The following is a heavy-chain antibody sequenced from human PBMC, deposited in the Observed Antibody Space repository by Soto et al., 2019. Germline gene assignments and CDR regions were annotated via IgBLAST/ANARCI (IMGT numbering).Heavy chain of an antibody. Sequence: QVQLQESGPGLVKPSETLSLTCTVSGGSISSYYWSWIRQPPGKGLEWIGYIYYSGSTNYNPSLRSRVTXXLXPXXNQSSLKLSSVTAADTAVYYCARVERSIAADAFDIWGQGTMVTVSS. J-gene: IGHJ3*02. V-gene: IGHV4-59*01. CDR1: GGSISSYY. D-gene: IGHD6-13*01. CDR3: ARVERSIAADAFDI. CDR2: IYYSGST.